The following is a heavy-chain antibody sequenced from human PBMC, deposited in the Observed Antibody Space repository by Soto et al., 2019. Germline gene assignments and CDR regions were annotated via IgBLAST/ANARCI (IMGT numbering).Heavy chain of an antibody. Sequence: ASVKVSCTASGYTFTSYYMHWVRQAPGQGLEWMGIINPSGGSTSYAQKFQGRVTMTRDTSTSTVYMELSSLRSEDTAVYYCARDKGYYDILTGYYPLYWFDPWGQGTLVTVSS. CDR2: INPSGGST. CDR1: GYTFTSYY. D-gene: IGHD3-9*01. CDR3: ARDKGYYDILTGYYPLYWFDP. V-gene: IGHV1-46*01. J-gene: IGHJ5*02.